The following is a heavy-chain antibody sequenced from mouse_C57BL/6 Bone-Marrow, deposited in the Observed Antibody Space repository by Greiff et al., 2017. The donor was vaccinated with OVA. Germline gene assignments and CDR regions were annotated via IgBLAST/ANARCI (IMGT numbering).Heavy chain of an antibody. CDR1: GYTFTEYT. CDR2: FYPGSGSI. V-gene: IGHV1-62-2*01. Sequence: QVQLQQSGAELVKPGASVKLSCKASGYTFTEYTIHWVKQRSGQGLEWIGWFYPGSGSIKYNEKFKDKATLTADKSSSTGYMELSRLTSEDSAVYFCARHEDLVLLRSPWFAYWGQGTLVTVSA. CDR3: ARHEDLVLLRSPWFAY. J-gene: IGHJ3*01. D-gene: IGHD1-1*01.